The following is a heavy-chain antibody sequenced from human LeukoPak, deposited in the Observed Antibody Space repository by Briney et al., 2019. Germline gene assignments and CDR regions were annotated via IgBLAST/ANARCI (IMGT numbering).Heavy chain of an antibody. CDR2: LHSGGDA. CDR1: GFTVSSNY. Sequence: GGSLRLSCAASGFTVSSNYMIWVRQAPGRGLEWVSGLHSGGDAYYADSVKGRFTISRDNSMNTLHLHMNSPRVEDTAIYFCARDLFNWGQGTLVTVSS. CDR3: ARDLFN. V-gene: IGHV3-66*01. J-gene: IGHJ4*01. D-gene: IGHD3-10*02.